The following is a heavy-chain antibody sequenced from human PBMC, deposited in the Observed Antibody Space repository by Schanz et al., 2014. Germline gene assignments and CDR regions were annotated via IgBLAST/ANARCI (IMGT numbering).Heavy chain of an antibody. Sequence: QVQLVQSEAEVKKPGSSVKVSCKASGGTFSSFGINWVRQAPGQGLEWMGRIIPSLGLAKYEQKFQDKVTITADTSTTTAYMELSGLRSEDTAVYYCARGTDTAMEHRPFDYWGQGTLVTVSS. V-gene: IGHV1-69*04. J-gene: IGHJ4*02. CDR3: ARGTDTAMEHRPFDY. D-gene: IGHD5-18*01. CDR2: IIPSLGLA. CDR1: GGTFSSFG.